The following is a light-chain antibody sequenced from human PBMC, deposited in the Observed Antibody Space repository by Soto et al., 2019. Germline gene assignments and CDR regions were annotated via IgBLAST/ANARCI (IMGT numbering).Light chain of an antibody. CDR3: QQYNSYSQT. CDR1: QSVSSN. Sequence: EILMTQPPSTLAVSPGERATLSCRARQSVSSNLAWYQQKPGQAPRLLIYGASTRATGIPARFSGSGSGTEFTLTISSLQPDDFATYYCQQYNSYSQTFGQGTKVDIK. V-gene: IGKV3-15*01. J-gene: IGKJ1*01. CDR2: GAS.